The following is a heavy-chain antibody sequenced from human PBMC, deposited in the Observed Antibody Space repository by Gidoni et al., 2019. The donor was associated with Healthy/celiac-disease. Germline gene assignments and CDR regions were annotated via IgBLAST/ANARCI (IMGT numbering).Heavy chain of an antibody. CDR1: GCSISSSSYY. CDR3: ASVSITMVRGVIPYYFDY. D-gene: IGHD3-10*01. Sequence: QLQLQESGPGLVKPSETLSLTCTVSGCSISSSSYYWGWIRQPPGKGLEWIGSIYYSGSTYYNPSLKSRVTISVDTSKNQFSLKLSSVTAADTAVYYCASVSITMVRGVIPYYFDYWGQGTLVTVSS. CDR2: IYYSGST. J-gene: IGHJ4*02. V-gene: IGHV4-39*01.